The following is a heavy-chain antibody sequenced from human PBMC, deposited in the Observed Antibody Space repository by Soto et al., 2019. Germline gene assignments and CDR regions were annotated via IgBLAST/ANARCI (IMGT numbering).Heavy chain of an antibody. J-gene: IGHJ4*02. D-gene: IGHD2-21*02. V-gene: IGHV3-30-3*01. Sequence: QVQLVESGGGVVQPGRSLRLSCAASGFTFSSYAMHWVRQAPGKGLEWVALISYDGSNKYYADSVKGRFTISRDNSKNTLYLQMHSLRAEDTAVYYCARGDSLLYYFDYWGQGTLVTVSS. CDR1: GFTFSSYA. CDR2: ISYDGSNK. CDR3: ARGDSLLYYFDY.